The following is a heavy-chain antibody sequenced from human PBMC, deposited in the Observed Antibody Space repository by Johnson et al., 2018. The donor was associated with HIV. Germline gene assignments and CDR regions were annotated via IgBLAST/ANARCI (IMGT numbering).Heavy chain of an antibody. CDR3: ANSYSSSSGNNDYAFDI. V-gene: IGHV3-48*01. Sequence: EKLVESGGGLVKPGRSLRLSCAASGFTFSSYAMHWVRQAPGKGLAWASYISSSGSTIYYADSVKGSITISRDNSKNTLYLQMNSQRAEYTDVYYCANSYSSSSGNNDYAFDIWGQGTMVTVSS. CDR2: ISSSGSTI. CDR1: GFTFSSYA. J-gene: IGHJ3*02. D-gene: IGHD6-6*01.